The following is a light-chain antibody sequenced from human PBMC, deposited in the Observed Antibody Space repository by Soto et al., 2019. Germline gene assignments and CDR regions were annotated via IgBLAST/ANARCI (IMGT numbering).Light chain of an antibody. CDR2: DVS. Sequence: ALTQPASVSGSPGQSIAISCTGTSSDVGGYNYVSWYQQHPGKAPKLIIYDVSNRPSGVSNRFSGSKSGNTASLTISGLQAEDEADYYCSSFTSGNTRVFGGGTKVTVL. V-gene: IGLV2-14*01. CDR3: SSFTSGNTRV. CDR1: SSDVGGYNY. J-gene: IGLJ3*02.